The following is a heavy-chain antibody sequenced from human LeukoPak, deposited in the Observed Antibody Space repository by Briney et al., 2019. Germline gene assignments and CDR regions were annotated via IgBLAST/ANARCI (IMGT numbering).Heavy chain of an antibody. V-gene: IGHV3-7*01. CDR3: ARAQGSHYYDNSGYGY. D-gene: IGHD3-22*01. Sequence: GGSLRLSCAASGFTFSSYWMSWVRQAPGKGLEWVANIKQDGSEKYYVDSAKGRFTISRDNAKNSLYLQMNSLRAEDTAVYYCARAQGSHYYDNSGYGYWGQGTLVTVSS. CDR1: GFTFSSYW. CDR2: IKQDGSEK. J-gene: IGHJ4*02.